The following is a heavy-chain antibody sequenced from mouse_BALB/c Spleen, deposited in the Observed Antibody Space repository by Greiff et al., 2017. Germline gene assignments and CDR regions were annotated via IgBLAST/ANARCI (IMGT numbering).Heavy chain of an antibody. V-gene: IGHV1S41*01. CDR2: IAPGSGST. D-gene: IGHD2-10*01. CDR1: GYTFTSYW. CDR3: ARGRAYYGNFYAMDY. Sequence: DLVKPGASVKLSCKASGYTFTSYWINWIKQRPGQGLEWIGRIAPGSGSTYYNEMFKGKATLTVDTSSSTAYIQLSSLSSEDSAVYFCARGRAYYGNFYAMDYWGQGTSVTVSS. J-gene: IGHJ4*01.